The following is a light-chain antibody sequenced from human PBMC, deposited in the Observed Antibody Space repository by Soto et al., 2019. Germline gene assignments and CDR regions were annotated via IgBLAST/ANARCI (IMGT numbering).Light chain of an antibody. CDR2: AAS. V-gene: IGKV3-11*01. CDR1: QSISNNY. CDR3: QHRSK. J-gene: IGKJ4*02. Sequence: VLTQSPDTLSLSPGETATLSCEASQSISNNYLAWYQQKPGQAPRLLMYAASNRATGIPARFSGSGSGTDFTLTISSLEPEDFAVYYCQHRSKFGGGTKVEIK.